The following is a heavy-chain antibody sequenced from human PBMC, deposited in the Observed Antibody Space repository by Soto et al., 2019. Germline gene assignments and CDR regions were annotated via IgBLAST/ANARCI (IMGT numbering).Heavy chain of an antibody. V-gene: IGHV1-18*01. CDR3: ARDTYGSGPGY. CDR2: ISAYNGDT. CDR1: GYTFTSYG. D-gene: IGHD3-10*01. J-gene: IGHJ4*02. Sequence: ASGKVSCKASGYTFTSYGISWVRQAPGQGRECMGWISAYNGDTNDXXKLQGRVXXTADRASSTGXMDLSXLRSDEPAVYYCARDTYGSGPGYWVQGTLVTVSS.